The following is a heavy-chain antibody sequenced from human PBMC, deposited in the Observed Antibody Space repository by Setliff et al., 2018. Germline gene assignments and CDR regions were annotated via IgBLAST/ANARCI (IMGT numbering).Heavy chain of an antibody. Sequence: PGGSLRLSCAASGFTFSSHWMHWVRQVPGKGLAWVSQINPDATTTYYADSVKGRFTISRDTSNNQLSLNLRSVTAADTAVYFCARQPSSGAYYNPRPYYFDSWGQGTLVTVSS. CDR3: ARQPSSGAYYNPRPYYFDS. D-gene: IGHD3-10*01. CDR1: GFTFSSHW. J-gene: IGHJ4*02. CDR2: INPDATTT. V-gene: IGHV3-74*01.